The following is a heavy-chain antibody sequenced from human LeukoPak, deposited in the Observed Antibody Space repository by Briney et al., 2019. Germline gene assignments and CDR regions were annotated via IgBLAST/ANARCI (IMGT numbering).Heavy chain of an antibody. Sequence: PGGSLKLSCEASGFSFSGSAMHWVRQASGKGLEWVGRVRSKANTYATAYAASVKGRFIISRDDSKNTAYLRMNSLKTEDTAVYYCTRPDYDSSGSTFDYWGQGTLVTVSS. CDR3: TRPDYDSSGSTFDY. D-gene: IGHD3-22*01. CDR2: VRSKANTYAT. CDR1: GFSFSGSA. J-gene: IGHJ4*02. V-gene: IGHV3-73*01.